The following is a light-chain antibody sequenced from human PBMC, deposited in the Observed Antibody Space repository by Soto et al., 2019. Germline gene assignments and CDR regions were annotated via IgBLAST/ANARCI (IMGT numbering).Light chain of an antibody. CDR1: SSDVGGYNY. CDR3: SSYTSSSTYVV. V-gene: IGLV2-14*01. J-gene: IGLJ2*01. CDR2: DVS. Sequence: QSALTQPASVSGSPGQSITISCTGTSSDVGGYNYVSWYQQHPGKAPKLMIYDVSNRPSGVSNRFSGSKSGNTASLTISGLQAEDEADDYCSSYTSSSTYVVFGGGTKGTVL.